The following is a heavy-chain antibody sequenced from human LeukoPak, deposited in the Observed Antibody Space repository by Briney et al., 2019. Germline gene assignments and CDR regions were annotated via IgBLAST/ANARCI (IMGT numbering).Heavy chain of an antibody. CDR2: IRLDGTLQ. J-gene: IGHJ5*02. CDR1: GFAFSSYG. CDR3: ARSGGSYGPGP. Sequence: GGSLRLSCAASGFAFSSYGMHWVRQAPGKGLQWLAFIRLDGTLQYYADSVKGRFTVSRDNSLNTLYLQMNSLSGDDTAVYFCARSGGSYGPGPWGQGPLVTVAS. D-gene: IGHD3-16*01. V-gene: IGHV3-30*02.